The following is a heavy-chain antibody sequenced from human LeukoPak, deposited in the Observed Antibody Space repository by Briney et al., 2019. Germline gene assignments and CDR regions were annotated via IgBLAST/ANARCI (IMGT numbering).Heavy chain of an antibody. D-gene: IGHD5-24*01. V-gene: IGHV4-59*01. CDR1: GGSISSYY. CDR2: LYYSGST. Sequence: SETLSLTCTVSGGSISSYYWSWIRQPPGKGLEWIGYLYYSGSTNYNPSLKSRVTISVDTSKNQFSLKLSSVTAADTAVYYCARGRASRDGYNRYGMDVWVQGTTVTVSS. J-gene: IGHJ6*02. CDR3: ARGRASRDGYNRYGMDV.